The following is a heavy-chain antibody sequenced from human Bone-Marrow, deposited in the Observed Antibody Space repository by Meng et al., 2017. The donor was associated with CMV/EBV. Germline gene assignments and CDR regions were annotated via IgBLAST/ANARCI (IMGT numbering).Heavy chain of an antibody. D-gene: IGHD5-18*01. Sequence: ASGFTFTTDSMTWVRQAPGKGLEWVSSISSSSSYIYYADSVKGRFTISRDNAKNSLYLQMNSLRAEDTAVYYCARGNVDTAMQPFDYWGQGTLVTVSS. V-gene: IGHV3-21*01. CDR2: ISSSSSYI. J-gene: IGHJ4*02. CDR1: GFTFTTDS. CDR3: ARGNVDTAMQPFDY.